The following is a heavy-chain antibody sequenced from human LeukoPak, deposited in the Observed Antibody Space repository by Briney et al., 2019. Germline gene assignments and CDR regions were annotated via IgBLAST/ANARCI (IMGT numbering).Heavy chain of an antibody. CDR2: ISTGGLST. D-gene: IGHD3-10*01. CDR1: GFTFSTYA. J-gene: IGHJ3*02. Sequence: GGPLRLSCAASGFTFSTYAMNWVRQAPGKGLEWVSSISTGGLSTYYADSVKGRFTISRDNSKNALYLQMRSLRVEDTALYYCAKDAYGSGSYDAFDIWGQGTMVTVSS. V-gene: IGHV3-23*01. CDR3: AKDAYGSGSYDAFDI.